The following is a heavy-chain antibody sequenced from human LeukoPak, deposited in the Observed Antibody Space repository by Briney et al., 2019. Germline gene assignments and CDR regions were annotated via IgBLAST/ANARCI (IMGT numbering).Heavy chain of an antibody. J-gene: IGHJ4*02. D-gene: IGHD1-26*01. Sequence: SQTLSLTCAISGVSVSSNTAAWNWIRQSPSRGLEWLGRTYYRSKWYNDYAVSVKSRITINPDTSKNQFSLQLNSVTPEDTAVXXCAXVLDVGPTYFDYWGQGTLVTVSS. V-gene: IGHV6-1*01. CDR3: AXVLDVGPTYFDY. CDR1: GVSVSSNTAA. CDR2: TYYRSKWYN.